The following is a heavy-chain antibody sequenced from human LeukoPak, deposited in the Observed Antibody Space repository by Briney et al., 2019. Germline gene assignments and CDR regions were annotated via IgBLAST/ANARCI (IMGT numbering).Heavy chain of an antibody. Sequence: SGGSLRLSCAASGFTFSSYGMHWVRQAPGKGLEWVAVIWYDGSNKYYADSVKGRFTIPRGNSKNTLYLQMNSLRAEDTAVYYCARDGEDCSSTSCYPDYWGQGTLVTVSS. CDR3: ARDGEDCSSTSCYPDY. CDR1: GFTFSSYG. V-gene: IGHV3-33*01. J-gene: IGHJ4*02. D-gene: IGHD2-2*01. CDR2: IWYDGSNK.